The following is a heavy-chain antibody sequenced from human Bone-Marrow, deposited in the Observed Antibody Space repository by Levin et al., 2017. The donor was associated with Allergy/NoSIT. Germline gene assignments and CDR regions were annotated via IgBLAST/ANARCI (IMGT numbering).Heavy chain of an antibody. Sequence: GGSLRLSCRISGFIFADYAMNWVRQAPGRGLEWVSSLDGSSGKTHYADSVKGRFTISKEYSKNTLFLQMNSLRVEDTARYYCAKAGTTVMLDYSYLDVWGEGTAVTVSS. J-gene: IGHJ6*03. V-gene: IGHV3-23*01. D-gene: IGHD4-17*01. CDR2: LDGSSGKT. CDR3: AKAGTTVMLDYSYLDV. CDR1: GFIFADYA.